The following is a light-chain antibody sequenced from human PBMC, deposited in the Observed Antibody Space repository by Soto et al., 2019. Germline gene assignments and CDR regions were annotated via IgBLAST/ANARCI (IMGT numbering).Light chain of an antibody. CDR2: GAS. Sequence: EIVMTQSPATLSVSPGERATLSCRASQSVSSNLAWYQQKPGQAPRLLIFGASTRAPGIPARFSGSGSGTEFTLTISSLQSEDFAVYYCQQYINWPRTFGQGNKVEIK. CDR1: QSVSSN. CDR3: QQYINWPRT. J-gene: IGKJ1*01. V-gene: IGKV3-15*01.